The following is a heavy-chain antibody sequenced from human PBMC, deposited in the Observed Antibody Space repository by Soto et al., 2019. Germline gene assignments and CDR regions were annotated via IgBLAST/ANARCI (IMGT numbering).Heavy chain of an antibody. CDR2: IIPIFGTA. J-gene: IGHJ5*02. Sequence: SVKVSCKASCVTFSSYAISWVRQAPLQGLEWMGGIIPIFGTANYAQKFQGRVTITADESTSTAYMELSSLRSEDTAVYYCASGRGYSYGLNWFDPWGQGTLVPVSS. CDR1: CVTFSSYA. V-gene: IGHV1-69*01. CDR3: ASGRGYSYGLNWFDP. D-gene: IGHD5-18*01.